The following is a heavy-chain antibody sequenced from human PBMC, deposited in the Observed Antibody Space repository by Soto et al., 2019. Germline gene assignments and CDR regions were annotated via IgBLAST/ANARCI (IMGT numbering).Heavy chain of an antibody. J-gene: IGHJ4*02. D-gene: IGHD6-19*01. CDR1: GFTFSSYA. V-gene: IGHV3-30*04. Sequence: GGSLRLSCAASGFTFSSYAMHWVRQAPGKGLEWVAVISHDARNKYHADSVKGRFTISRDNSKNTLYLQMNSLRVEDTAVYYCAKVKVAGQNYFDSWGQGTLVTVSS. CDR2: ISHDARNK. CDR3: AKVKVAGQNYFDS.